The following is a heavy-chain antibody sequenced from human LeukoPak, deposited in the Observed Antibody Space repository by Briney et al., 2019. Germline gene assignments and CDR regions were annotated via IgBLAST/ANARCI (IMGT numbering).Heavy chain of an antibody. D-gene: IGHD6-13*01. V-gene: IGHV3-23*01. CDR2: VTGSGDGT. CDR1: GFIFSNYA. J-gene: IGHJ6*03. CDR3: AKDGGIAAVGYHYYMDV. Sequence: GGSLRLSCAASGFIFSNYAMTWVRQAPGKGLEWVSTVTGSGDGTFYADSVKGRFTISRDNSKNTMFLQMNSLRAEDTAIYYCAKDGGIAAVGYHYYMDVWGKGTTVTVSS.